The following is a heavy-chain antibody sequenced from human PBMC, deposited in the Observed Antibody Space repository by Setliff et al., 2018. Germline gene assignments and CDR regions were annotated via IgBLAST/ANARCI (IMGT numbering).Heavy chain of an antibody. D-gene: IGHD3-9*01. Sequence: PSETLSLTCTVSGDSIRRSTYYWGWIRQSPGKGLDWIATVGHSGNAFYNPSLKSRVIISVDPSKNQVSLRLTSVSAADTAVYFCARRDPTGYYGYSFDFWGQGTLVTVSS. CDR3: ARRDPTGYYGYSFDF. J-gene: IGHJ4*02. V-gene: IGHV4-39*01. CDR2: VGHSGNA. CDR1: GDSIRRSTYY.